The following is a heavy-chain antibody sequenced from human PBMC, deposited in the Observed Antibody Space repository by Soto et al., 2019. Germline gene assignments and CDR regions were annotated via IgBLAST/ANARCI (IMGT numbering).Heavy chain of an antibody. D-gene: IGHD2-2*01. Sequence: EVQLVESGGGLVQPGGSLRLSCAASGFTFSSHDMHWVRQGTGKGLEWVSGVDTAGGTYYPVSVKGRFAISRDNAKNSLYLQMNRLGATDTAVYYCAREIPSPGNWYFDLWGRGTLVTVYS. CDR3: AREIPSPGNWYFDL. CDR1: GFTFSSHD. V-gene: IGHV3-13*04. J-gene: IGHJ2*01. CDR2: VDTAGGT.